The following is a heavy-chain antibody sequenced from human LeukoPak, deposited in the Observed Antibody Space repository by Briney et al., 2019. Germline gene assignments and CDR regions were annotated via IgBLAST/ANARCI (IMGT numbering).Heavy chain of an antibody. D-gene: IGHD4-17*01. J-gene: IGHJ4*02. CDR1: GGSISSGGYY. Sequence: LQTLSLTCTVSGGSISSGGYYWSWIRQPPGKGLEWIGYIYHSGSTYYNPSLKSRVTISVDRSKNQFSLKLSSVTAADTAVYYCARYSTVTPPRWGQGTLVTVSS. CDR2: IYHSGST. CDR3: ARYSTVTPPR. V-gene: IGHV4-30-2*01.